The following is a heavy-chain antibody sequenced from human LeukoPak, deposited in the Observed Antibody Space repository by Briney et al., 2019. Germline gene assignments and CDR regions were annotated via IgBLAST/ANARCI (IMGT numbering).Heavy chain of an antibody. Sequence: ASVKVSCKPSGYTFTRYYLHWVRQAPGQGPEWMGWINPNTGATMYSQKFQGRVTMTRDTSVSTGYLELRSLRSDDSAVYYCARDRVGSGWPRPYYFEIWGQGTLVTVSS. V-gene: IGHV1-2*02. CDR1: GYTFTRYY. J-gene: IGHJ4*02. CDR3: ARDRVGSGWPRPYYFEI. CDR2: INPNTGAT. D-gene: IGHD6-19*01.